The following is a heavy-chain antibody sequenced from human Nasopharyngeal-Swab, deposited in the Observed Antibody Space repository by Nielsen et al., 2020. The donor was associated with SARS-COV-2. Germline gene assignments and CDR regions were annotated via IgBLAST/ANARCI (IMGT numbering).Heavy chain of an antibody. CDR2: VFYSGTT. CDR1: GGSISSYY. J-gene: IGHJ4*02. V-gene: IGHV4-59*01. Sequence: SETLSLTCSVSGGSISSYYWSWIRQRPGKGLEWVGYVFYSGTTNYNPSLKSRVSISVDTSKNQFSLKLSSVTAADTAVYYCARSGYSYGLPVGYFGHCGQGTLFTVSS. CDR3: ARSGYSYGLPVGYFGH. D-gene: IGHD5-18*01.